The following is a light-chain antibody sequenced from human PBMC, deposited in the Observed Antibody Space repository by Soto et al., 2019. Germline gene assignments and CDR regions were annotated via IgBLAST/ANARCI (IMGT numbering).Light chain of an antibody. CDR3: QQADTFPLT. Sequence: DIQMTQSPSSVSGSVGDRVTITCRASQGISSWVAWYQQKPGKAPNLLIYAASSLQSGVPSRFSGSGSGTEFTLTISSLQPEDFATYYCQQADTFPLTFGGGTKVEIK. CDR1: QGISSW. CDR2: AAS. J-gene: IGKJ4*01. V-gene: IGKV1-12*01.